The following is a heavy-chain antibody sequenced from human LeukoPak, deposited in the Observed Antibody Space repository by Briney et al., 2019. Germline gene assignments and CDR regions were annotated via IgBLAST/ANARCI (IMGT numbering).Heavy chain of an antibody. CDR1: GLTVSSNY. V-gene: IGHV3-53*04. CDR2: IYSGGST. Sequence: GGSLRLSCAASGLTVSSNYMSWVRQAPGKGLEWVSVIYSGGSTYYSDSVKGRFTISRHNSKNTLYLQMNSLRAEDTAVYYCARDQGSGSYYYGMDVWGQGTTVTVSS. J-gene: IGHJ6*02. D-gene: IGHD1-26*01. CDR3: ARDQGSGSYYYGMDV.